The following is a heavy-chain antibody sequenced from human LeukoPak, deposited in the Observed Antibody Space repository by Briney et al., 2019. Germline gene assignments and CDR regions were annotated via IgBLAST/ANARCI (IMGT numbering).Heavy chain of an antibody. J-gene: IGHJ4*02. CDR2: ISSSSSYT. CDR3: ARMIGTDYGDYFDY. Sequence: GGSLRLSCAASGFTFSDYYMSWIRQAPGKGLEWVSYISSSSSYTNYADSVKGRFTISRDNVKNSLYLQMNSLRAEDTAVYYCARMIGTDYGDYFDYWGQGTLVTVSS. D-gene: IGHD4-17*01. V-gene: IGHV3-11*06. CDR1: GFTFSDYY.